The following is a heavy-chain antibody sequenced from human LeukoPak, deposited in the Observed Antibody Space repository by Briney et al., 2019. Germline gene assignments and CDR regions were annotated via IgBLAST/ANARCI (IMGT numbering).Heavy chain of an antibody. CDR3: AKDWSGSGSGSYYHFDY. J-gene: IGHJ4*02. D-gene: IGHD3-10*01. CDR2: IRYDGSNK. Sequence: GGSLRLSCAASGFTFNSYGMHWVRQAPGKGLEWVAFIRYDGSNKNYADSVKGRFTISRDNSKNTLYLQMNSLGAEDTAIYYCAKDWSGSGSGSYYHFDYWGQGTLVTVSS. CDR1: GFTFNSYG. V-gene: IGHV3-30*02.